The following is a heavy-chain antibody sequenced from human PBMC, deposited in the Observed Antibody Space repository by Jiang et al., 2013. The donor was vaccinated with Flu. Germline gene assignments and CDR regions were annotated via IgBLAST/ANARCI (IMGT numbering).Heavy chain of an antibody. CDR3: VRLAVAATLVYFDS. CDR2: IYYSGST. D-gene: IGHD6-19*01. J-gene: IGHJ4*02. Sequence: LLKPSETLSLTCTVSGGSVSSDSYYWSWIRQPPGKGLEWIGNIYYSGSTNYNPSLRSRVAMSVDTSKNHFSLNLASMTAADTAVYYCVRLAVAATLVYFDSWGQGTLVTVSS. V-gene: IGHV4-61*01. CDR1: GGSVSSDSYY.